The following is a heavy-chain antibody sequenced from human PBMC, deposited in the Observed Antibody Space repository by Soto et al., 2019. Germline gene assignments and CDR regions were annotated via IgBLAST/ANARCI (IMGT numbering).Heavy chain of an antibody. CDR3: AKSDLTFHYGLPDY. CDR2: ISYDGSNK. Sequence: VQLVESGGGVVQPGRSLRLSCAASGFTFSSYGMHWVRQAPGKGLEWVAVISYDGSNKYYADSVKGRFTISRDNSKNTLYLQMNSLRAEDTAVYYCAKSDLTFHYGLPDYWGQGTLVTVSS. V-gene: IGHV3-30*18. J-gene: IGHJ4*02. D-gene: IGHD4-17*01. CDR1: GFTFSSYG.